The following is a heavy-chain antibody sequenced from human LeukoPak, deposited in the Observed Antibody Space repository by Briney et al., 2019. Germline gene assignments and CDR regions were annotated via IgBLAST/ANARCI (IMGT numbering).Heavy chain of an antibody. CDR2: IIPVLGTT. V-gene: IGHV1-69*13. CDR3: ATRADYGDYDPYFQH. CDR1: GYTFTSYD. Sequence: ASVKVSCKASGYTFTSYDINWVRQAPGQGLEWMGGIIPVLGTTIYAQKFQGRLTITADESTTTDYMELSSLTSEDTAFYYCATRADYGDYDPYFQHWGQGTLVTVSS. J-gene: IGHJ1*01. D-gene: IGHD4-17*01.